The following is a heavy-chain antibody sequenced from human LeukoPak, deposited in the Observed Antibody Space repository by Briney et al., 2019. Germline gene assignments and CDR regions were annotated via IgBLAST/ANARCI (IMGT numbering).Heavy chain of an antibody. CDR1: GFTFSSYG. CDR3: TRDQH. Sequence: GGSLRLSCAASGFTFSSYGMPWVRQAPGKGLEWVAKMNPDGSQKSYGDSVKGRFTISRDDAEKSLYLEMNSLRVEDTAVYYCTRDQHWGQGTLVTVPS. CDR2: MNPDGSQK. J-gene: IGHJ1*01. V-gene: IGHV3-7*01.